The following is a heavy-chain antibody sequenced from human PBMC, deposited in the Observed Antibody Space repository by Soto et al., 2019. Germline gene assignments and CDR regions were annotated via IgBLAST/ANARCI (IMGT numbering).Heavy chain of an antibody. CDR1: GYTFTSYY. D-gene: IGHD2-15*01. Sequence: GASVKVSCKASGYTFTSYYMHWVRQAPGQGLEWMGIINPSGGSTSYAQKFQGRVTMTRDTSTSTVYMELSSLRSEDTAVYYCARDPLGYCSGGSCYSGGVWFDPWGQGTLVTVS. V-gene: IGHV1-46*01. J-gene: IGHJ5*02. CDR2: INPSGGST. CDR3: ARDPLGYCSGGSCYSGGVWFDP.